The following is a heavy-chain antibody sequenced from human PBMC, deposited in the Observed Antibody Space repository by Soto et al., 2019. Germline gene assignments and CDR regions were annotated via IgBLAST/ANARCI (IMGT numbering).Heavy chain of an antibody. V-gene: IGHV1-46*01. CDR3: AREGGSARRGYSHDNNWFDP. Sequence: QVQLVQSGAEVKKPGSSVKVSCKASGGTFSSYAISWVRQAPGQGLEWMGIINPSGGSTSYAQKFQGRVTMTRDTSTSTVYMELSSLRSEDTAVYYCAREGGSARRGYSHDNNWFDPWGQGTLVTVSS. CDR2: INPSGGST. CDR1: GGTFSSYA. J-gene: IGHJ5*02. D-gene: IGHD5-18*01.